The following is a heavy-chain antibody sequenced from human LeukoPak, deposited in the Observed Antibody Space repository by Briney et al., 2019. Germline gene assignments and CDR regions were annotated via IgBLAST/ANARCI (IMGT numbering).Heavy chain of an antibody. D-gene: IGHD5-18*01. V-gene: IGHV3-30*03. Sequence: GRSLRLSCAASGCTFSSYGMHWVRKAPGKGLEWVAVISYDGSNKYYADSVKGRFTISRDNSKNTLYLQMNSLRAEDTAVYYCAREWYKYFVDTAMGRGPIDYWGQGTLVTVSS. CDR2: ISYDGSNK. CDR3: AREWYKYFVDTAMGRGPIDY. J-gene: IGHJ4*02. CDR1: GCTFSSYG.